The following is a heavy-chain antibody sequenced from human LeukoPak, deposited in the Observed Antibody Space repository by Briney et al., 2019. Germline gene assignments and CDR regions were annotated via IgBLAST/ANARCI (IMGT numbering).Heavy chain of an antibody. CDR1: GYTLTELS. V-gene: IGHV1-24*01. CDR2: FDPEDGET. J-gene: IGHJ5*02. CDR3: ATVKGYCTNGVCYTYNWFDP. Sequence: GASVTVSCKVSGYTLTELSMHWVRRAPGKGLEWMGGFDPEDGETIYAQKFQGRVTMTEDTSTDTAYMELSSLRSEDTAVYYCATVKGYCTNGVCYTYNWFDPWGQGTLVTVSS. D-gene: IGHD2-8*01.